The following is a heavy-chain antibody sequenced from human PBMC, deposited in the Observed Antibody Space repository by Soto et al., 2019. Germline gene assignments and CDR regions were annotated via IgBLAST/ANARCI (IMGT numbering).Heavy chain of an antibody. CDR1: GFIFNKYG. D-gene: IGHD3-3*01. J-gene: IGHJ4*02. V-gene: IGHV3-23*01. CDR3: ARKIGFGLPFDY. CDR2: ITGGGDMT. Sequence: EVQLLESGGGLVQPGGSLRLSCAASGFIFNKYGMGWVRQAPGKGPESVSVITGGGDMTNHADSVKGRFTISRDNSKNTLYLQLNSLRAEDTAVYYCARKIGFGLPFDYWGQGTLVTVSS.